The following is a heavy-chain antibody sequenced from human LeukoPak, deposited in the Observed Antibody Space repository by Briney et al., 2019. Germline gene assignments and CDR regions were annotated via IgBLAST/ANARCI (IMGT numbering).Heavy chain of an antibody. CDR1: GGSISSGDYY. D-gene: IGHD3-16*01. CDR2: IHYSGST. Sequence: SETLSLTCTVSGGSISSGDYYWSWIRQPPGKGLEWIGYIHYSGSTTYNPSLKSRVTISVDTSKNQFSLKLRSVTAADTAVYYCARGGDTFDHWGQGTLVTVSS. J-gene: IGHJ4*02. CDR3: ARGGDTFDH. V-gene: IGHV4-61*08.